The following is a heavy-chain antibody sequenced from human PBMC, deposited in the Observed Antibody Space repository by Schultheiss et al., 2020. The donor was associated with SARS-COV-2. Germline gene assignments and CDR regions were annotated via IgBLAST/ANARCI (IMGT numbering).Heavy chain of an antibody. CDR2: IYYSGST. D-gene: IGHD6-19*01. CDR3: ARDRVVYGSGSPAD. CDR1: GGSISSGGYY. V-gene: IGHV4-31*03. J-gene: IGHJ4*02. Sequence: SETLSLTCTVSGGSISSGGYYWNWIRQHPGTGLEWIGYIYYSGSTYYNPSLKSRVTISVDTSKNQFSLKLTSVTAADTAVYYCARDRVVYGSGSPADWGQGTLVTVSS.